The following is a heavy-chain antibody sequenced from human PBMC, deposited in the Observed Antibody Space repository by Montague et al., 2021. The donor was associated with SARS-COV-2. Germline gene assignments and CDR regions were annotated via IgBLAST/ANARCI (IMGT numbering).Heavy chain of an antibody. CDR1: GGSISTGSYY. V-gene: IGHV4-39*01. J-gene: IGHJ4*02. D-gene: IGHD4-11*01. CDR3: VRGGDYTDYGRVDY. CDR2: IYYSGDT. Sequence: SETRSLTCSFSGGSISTGSYYWGWIRQPPRKGLEWIGSIYYSGDTYYNPSLKSRVTISVDTSKNQFSLRLSSVTAADTAVYYCVRGGDYTDYGRVDYWGQGTLVTASS.